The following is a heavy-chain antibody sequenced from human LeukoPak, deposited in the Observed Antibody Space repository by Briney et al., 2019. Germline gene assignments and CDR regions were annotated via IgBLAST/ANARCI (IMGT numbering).Heavy chain of an antibody. D-gene: IGHD6-6*01. V-gene: IGHV1-18*01. J-gene: IGHJ4*02. CDR1: GYTFTSYG. CDR3: ARELAARPYFDY. Sequence: ASVKVSCKASGYTFTSYGISWVRQPPGQGLEWMGWISAYNRNTNNAHKPQGRVTMTTDTSTSTAYMELRSLRSDATAVYYCARELAARPYFDYWGQGTLVTVSS. CDR2: ISAYNRNT.